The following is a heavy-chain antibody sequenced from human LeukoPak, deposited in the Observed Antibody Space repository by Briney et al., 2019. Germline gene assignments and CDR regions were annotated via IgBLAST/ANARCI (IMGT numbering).Heavy chain of an antibody. CDR2: ISYDGSNK. J-gene: IGHJ4*02. CDR3: ASDEYSSSSY. D-gene: IGHD6-6*01. CDR1: GFTFSSYA. Sequence: PGRSLRLSCAASGFTFSSYAMRWVRQAPGKGLEWVAVISYDGSNKYYADSVKGRFTISRDNSKNTLYLQMNSLRAEDTAVYYCASDEYSSSSYWGQGTLVTVSS. V-gene: IGHV3-30*04.